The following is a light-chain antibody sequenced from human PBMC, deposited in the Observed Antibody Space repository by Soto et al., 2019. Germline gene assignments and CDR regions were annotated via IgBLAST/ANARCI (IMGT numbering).Light chain of an antibody. J-gene: IGKJ5*01. CDR3: QQRQYWPPIT. CDR2: DTS. Sequence: VLTQSPSTLSLNPGERATLSCRASQSVSSYLAWYQQKPGQAPRLLIYDTSNRATGVPARFSGSGSGTDFTLTISSLEPEDCAIYYCQQRQYWPPITFGQGTRLEN. CDR1: QSVSSY. V-gene: IGKV3-11*01.